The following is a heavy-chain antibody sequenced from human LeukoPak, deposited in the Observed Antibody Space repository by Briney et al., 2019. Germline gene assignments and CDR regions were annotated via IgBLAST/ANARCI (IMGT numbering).Heavy chain of an antibody. CDR1: GYTFTSYD. V-gene: IGHV1-8*01. Sequence: GASVKVSCKASGYTFTSYDINWVRQATGQGLEWMGWMNPNSGNTGYAQKFQGRVTMTRNTSISTAYMELSSLRSEDTAVEYCARGGHYVYVGGIYLPGFDPGGRGPRVTVS. CDR3: ARGGHYVYVGGIYLPGFDP. J-gene: IGHJ5*02. CDR2: MNPNSGNT. D-gene: IGHD3-16*02.